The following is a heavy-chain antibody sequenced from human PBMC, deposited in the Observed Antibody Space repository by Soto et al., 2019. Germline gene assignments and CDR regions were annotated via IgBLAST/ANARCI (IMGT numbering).Heavy chain of an antibody. CDR1: GFTFSSYE. D-gene: IGHD3-9*01. CDR3: ARDDRLGGWFGP. V-gene: IGHV3-48*03. J-gene: IGHJ5*02. Sequence: EVQLVESGGGLVQPGGSLRLSCAASGFTFSSYEMNWVRQAPGKGLEWVSYISTSGTTIYYADSVKGRFTISRDNAKNSLYLQMNSLRAEDTAVYYCARDDRLGGWFGPWGQGTLVTVSS. CDR2: ISTSGTTI.